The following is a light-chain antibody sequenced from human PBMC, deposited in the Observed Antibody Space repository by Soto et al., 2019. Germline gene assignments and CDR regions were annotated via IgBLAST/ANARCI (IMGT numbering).Light chain of an antibody. J-gene: IGKJ4*01. CDR1: QTVFTVSSNKNY. Sequence: IVMTQSPASLTVSLGERATINCKSSQTVFTVSSNKNYLAWYQHKPGQAPKLLMYWATARESGVPDRFRGSGFGTDFTLTITSVQAEDVAVYYCHQYFTLPSFGGGTKVDIK. CDR2: WAT. CDR3: HQYFTLPS. V-gene: IGKV4-1*01.